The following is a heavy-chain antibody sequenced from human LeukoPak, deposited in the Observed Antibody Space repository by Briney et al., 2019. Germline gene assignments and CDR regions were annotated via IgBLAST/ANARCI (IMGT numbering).Heavy chain of an antibody. Sequence: GASVKVSCKASGYTFTSCYIHRVRQAPGQGLEWMGIINPSGGSTSYAQKFQGRVTMTRDTSTSTVYMELSSLRSEDTAVYYCARSASSGEFDYWGQGTLVTVSS. D-gene: IGHD2-15*01. CDR3: ARSASSGEFDY. CDR1: GYTFTSCY. J-gene: IGHJ4*02. V-gene: IGHV1-46*01. CDR2: INPSGGST.